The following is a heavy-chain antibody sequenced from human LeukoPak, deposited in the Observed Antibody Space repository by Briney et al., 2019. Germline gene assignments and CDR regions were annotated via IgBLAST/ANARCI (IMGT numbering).Heavy chain of an antibody. V-gene: IGHV3-48*01. J-gene: IGHJ4*02. CDR1: GFTVSSNY. Sequence: PGGSLRLSCAASGFTVSSNYMSWVRQAPGKGLEWVSYISSSSSTIYYADSVKGRFTISRDNAKNSLYLQMNSLRAEDTAVYYCARVTLSGSYVGDYWGQGTLVTVSS. D-gene: IGHD1-26*01. CDR3: ARVTLSGSYVGDY. CDR2: ISSSSSTI.